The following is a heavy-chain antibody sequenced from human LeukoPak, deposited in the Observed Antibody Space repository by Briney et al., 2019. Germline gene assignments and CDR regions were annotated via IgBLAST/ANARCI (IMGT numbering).Heavy chain of an antibody. J-gene: IGHJ4*02. CDR1: GGSINSNNW. Sequence: KSSETLSLTCAVSGGSINSNNWWSWVRQPPEKGLEWIGEIFHSGGTNYNPSLKSRVTISVDKPKNQFSLKLSSVTAADTAVYYCAIAVDGHSSGWGRFDYWGQGTLVTVSS. V-gene: IGHV4-4*02. CDR2: IFHSGGT. D-gene: IGHD6-19*01. CDR3: AIAVDGHSSGWGRFDY.